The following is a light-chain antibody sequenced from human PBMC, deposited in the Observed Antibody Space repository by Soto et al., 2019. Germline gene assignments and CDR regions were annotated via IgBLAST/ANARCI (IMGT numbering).Light chain of an antibody. CDR1: QRVRSSY. Sequence: PGVRVTLSCMASQRVRSSYLTWYQQKPGQAPRLLIYGASTRATSIPARFSGSGSGTDFTLTISSLQPEAFAVYYCQQAYNLPQTFGQGTKVDIK. CDR3: QQAYNLPQT. J-gene: IGKJ1*01. V-gene: IGKV3D-7*01. CDR2: GAS.